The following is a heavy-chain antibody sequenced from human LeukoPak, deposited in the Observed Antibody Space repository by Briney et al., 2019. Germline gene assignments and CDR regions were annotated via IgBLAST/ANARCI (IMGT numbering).Heavy chain of an antibody. CDR1: GFMFKNYG. D-gene: IGHD3-10*01. CDR3: AKDTYYYGSGTPNFDY. J-gene: IGHJ4*02. Sequence: GSLRLSCAASGFMFKNYGMSWVRQAPGKGLEWVSAISGSGGSTYYADSVKGRFTISRDNSKNTLYLQMNSLRAEDTAVYYCAKDTYYYGSGTPNFDYWGQGTLVTVSS. CDR2: ISGSGGST. V-gene: IGHV3-23*01.